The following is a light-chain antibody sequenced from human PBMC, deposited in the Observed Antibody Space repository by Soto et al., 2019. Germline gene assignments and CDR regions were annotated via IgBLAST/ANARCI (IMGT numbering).Light chain of an antibody. CDR2: DVS. J-gene: IGLJ3*02. Sequence: QSVLTQPRSVSGSPGQSVTISCTGTSSDVGGYNYVSWYQQHPGKAPKLMIYDVSKRPSGVPDRFSGSKSGNTASLTISGLQAEDEADYYCSSYAGSYTLVFGGGTKPTVL. CDR1: SSDVGGYNY. V-gene: IGLV2-11*01. CDR3: SSYAGSYTLV.